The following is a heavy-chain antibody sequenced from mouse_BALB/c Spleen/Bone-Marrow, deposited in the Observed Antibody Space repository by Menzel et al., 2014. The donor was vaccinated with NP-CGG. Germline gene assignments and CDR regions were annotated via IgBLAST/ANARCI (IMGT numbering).Heavy chain of an antibody. D-gene: IGHD1-1*01. V-gene: IGHV14-3*02. Sequence: EVKLVESGAELVKPGASVKLPCTASGFNIKDTYMHWVKQRPEQGLEWIGRIDPANGNTKYDPKFQGKATITADTSSNTAYLQLSSLTSEDTAVYYCAPYYYGSSSFAYWGQGTLVTVSA. CDR3: APYYYGSSSFAY. CDR1: GFNIKDTY. J-gene: IGHJ3*01. CDR2: IDPANGNT.